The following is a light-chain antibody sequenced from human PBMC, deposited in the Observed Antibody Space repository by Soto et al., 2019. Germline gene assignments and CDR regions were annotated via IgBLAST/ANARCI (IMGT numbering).Light chain of an antibody. CDR3: PLRRSP. CDR2: GAS. J-gene: IGKJ3*01. CDR1: QSVSSNY. Sequence: EIVLTPSPGTLSLSPGERATLSCRASQSVSSNYLAWYQEKPGQAPRLLIYGASSRATGIPDRFSGSGSGTDFTLTVSSIVRGDLGMECWPLRRSPFCPGTKVDIK. V-gene: IGKV3-20*01.